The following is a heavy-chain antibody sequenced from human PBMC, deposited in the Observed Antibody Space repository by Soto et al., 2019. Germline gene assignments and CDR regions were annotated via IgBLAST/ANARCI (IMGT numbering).Heavy chain of an antibody. CDR1: GFTFSSYW. D-gene: IGHD3-9*01. Sequence: EVQLVESGGGLVQPGGSLRLSCAASGFTFSSYWMSWVRQAPGKGLEWVANIKQDGSEKYYVDSVKGRFTISRDNAKNSLYLQMNSLRAEDTAVYYCASGYYDILTHYLGVFDYWGQGTLVTVSS. CDR2: IKQDGSEK. V-gene: IGHV3-7*01. CDR3: ASGYYDILTHYLGVFDY. J-gene: IGHJ4*02.